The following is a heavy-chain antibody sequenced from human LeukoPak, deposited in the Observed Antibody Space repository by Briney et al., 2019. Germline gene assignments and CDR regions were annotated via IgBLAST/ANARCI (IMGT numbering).Heavy chain of an antibody. Sequence: GGSLRLSCAASGFTFRNYAMSWVRQAPGKGLEWVSTISGSGVDTDYADSVKDRFPISRDNSRNTLYLQMNSLRAEDTAVYYCAKHQDWTVTVPDYWGQGTLSPSPQ. V-gene: IGHV3-23*01. CDR3: AKHQDWTVTVPDY. CDR2: ISGSGVDT. CDR1: GFTFRNYA. D-gene: IGHD4-17*01. J-gene: IGHJ4*02.